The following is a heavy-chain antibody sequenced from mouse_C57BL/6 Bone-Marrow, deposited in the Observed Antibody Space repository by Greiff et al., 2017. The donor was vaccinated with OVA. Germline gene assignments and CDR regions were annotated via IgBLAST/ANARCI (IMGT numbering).Heavy chain of an antibody. CDR2: ISSGGDYL. D-gene: IGHD1-1*01. J-gene: IGHJ2*01. CDR3: TREDYGVDY. Sequence: EVKLMESGEGLVKPGGSLKLSCAASGFTFSSYAMSWVRQTPEKRLEWVAYISSGGDYLYYADTVKGRFTISRDNARNTLYLQMSSLKSEDTAMYYCTREDYGVDYWGQGTTLTVSS. CDR1: GFTFSSYA. V-gene: IGHV5-9-1*02.